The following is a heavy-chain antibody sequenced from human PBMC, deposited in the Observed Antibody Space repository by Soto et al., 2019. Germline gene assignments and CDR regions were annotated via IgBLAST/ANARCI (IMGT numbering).Heavy chain of an antibody. V-gene: IGHV3-48*01. D-gene: IGHD3-16*02. CDR3: ARRLRMGELSLYPFAY. CDR2: ISSSSSTI. CDR1: GFTFSSYS. J-gene: IGHJ4*02. Sequence: EVQLVESGGGLVQPGGSLRLSCAASGFTFSSYSMNWVRQAPGKGLEWVAYISSSSSTIYYADSVKGRFTISRDNAKNSLYLQMNSLRAEDTAVYYCARRLRMGELSLYPFAYWGQGTLVTVSS.